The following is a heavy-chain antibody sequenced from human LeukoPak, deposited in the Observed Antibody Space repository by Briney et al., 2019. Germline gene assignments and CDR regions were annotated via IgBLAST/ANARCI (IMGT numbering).Heavy chain of an antibody. CDR2: ISDNGGST. D-gene: IGHD4-17*01. CDR3: GRDPNGDYIGAFDL. V-gene: IGHV3-23*01. J-gene: IGHJ3*01. Sequence: GGSLRLSCAASGFTFSNYAMSWVRQAPGKGLEWVSAISDNGGSTYYADSVKGRFSISRDNSKNTLYLQMNTLRAEDTAVYYCGRDPNGDYIGAFDLWGQGTMVTVSS. CDR1: GFTFSNYA.